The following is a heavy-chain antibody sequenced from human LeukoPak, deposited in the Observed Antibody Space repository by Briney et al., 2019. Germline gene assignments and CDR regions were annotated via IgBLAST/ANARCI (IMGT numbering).Heavy chain of an antibody. CDR2: IIPILGIA. Sequence: WASVKVSCKASGGTFSSYAISWVRQAPGQGLEWMGRIIPILGIANYAQKFQGRVTITADKSTSTAYMELSSLRSEDTAVYYCASNQRGVKPLDYWGQGTLVTVSS. J-gene: IGHJ4*02. V-gene: IGHV1-69*04. D-gene: IGHD3-10*01. CDR3: ASNQRGVKPLDY. CDR1: GGTFSSYA.